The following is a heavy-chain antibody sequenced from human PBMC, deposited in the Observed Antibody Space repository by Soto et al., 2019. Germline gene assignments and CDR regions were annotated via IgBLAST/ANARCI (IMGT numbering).Heavy chain of an antibody. D-gene: IGHD3-3*01. CDR1: GFTFNTYV. Sequence: GGSLRLSCAASGFTFNTYVMSWVRQAPGKGLEWVSSISGSGVTTKYADSVKGRFTISRDNSKNTLYLQMNTLRAEDTAVYYCVRNSGYDFWSGYLYRGQGTLVTVSS. CDR3: VRNSGYDFWSGYLY. V-gene: IGHV3-23*01. CDR2: ISGSGVTT. J-gene: IGHJ4*02.